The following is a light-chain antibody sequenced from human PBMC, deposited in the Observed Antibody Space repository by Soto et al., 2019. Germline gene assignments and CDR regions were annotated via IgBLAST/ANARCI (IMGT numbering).Light chain of an antibody. CDR1: KSDVGAYDF. CDR2: YVD. J-gene: IGLJ1*01. V-gene: IGLV2-14*03. Sequence: QSVLTQPPSASGSPGQSVTISCTGTKSDVGAYDFVSWYLQYPDKAPQLLIYYVDHRPSGVSSRFSGSKSGNTASLTISGLQAEDEGDYYCCSYADGSIYFFGTGTKVTVL. CDR3: CSYADGSIYF.